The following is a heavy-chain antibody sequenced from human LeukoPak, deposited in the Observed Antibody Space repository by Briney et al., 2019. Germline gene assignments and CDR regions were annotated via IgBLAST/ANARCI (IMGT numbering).Heavy chain of an antibody. Sequence: GEALKNSCKGPGYSFTSYWIAWVRQMPGKGLEWMGIIYPGGSDTTYSPSFKGQVTISADKSISTAYLQWSSLEASDTARYYCARLIGESSGDTPGFDYWGQGALVTVSS. CDR2: IYPGGSDT. CDR1: GYSFTSYW. CDR3: ARLIGESSGDTPGFDY. D-gene: IGHD2-15*01. J-gene: IGHJ4*02. V-gene: IGHV5-51*01.